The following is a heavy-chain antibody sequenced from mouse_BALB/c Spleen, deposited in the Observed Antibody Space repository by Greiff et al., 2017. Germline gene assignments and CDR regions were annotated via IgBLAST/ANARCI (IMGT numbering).Heavy chain of an antibody. D-gene: IGHD2-5*01. Sequence: EVLLVESGGGLVKPGGSLKLSCAASGFAFSSYDMSWVRQTPEKRLEWVAYISSGGGSTYYPDTVKGRFTISRDNAKNTLYLQMSSLTSEDTAMYYGARLGSNYAWLAYGGQGTLVTVSA. J-gene: IGHJ3*01. CDR3: ARLGSNYAWLAY. CDR2: ISSGGGST. V-gene: IGHV5-12-1*01. CDR1: GFAFSSYD.